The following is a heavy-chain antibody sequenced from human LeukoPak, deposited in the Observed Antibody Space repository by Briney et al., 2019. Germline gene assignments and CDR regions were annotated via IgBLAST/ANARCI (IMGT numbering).Heavy chain of an antibody. Sequence: ASVKVSCKASGYTFTSYGISWVRQAPGQGLEWMGWISAYNGNTNYAQKLQGRVTMTTDTSTSTAYMELRSLRSDDTAVYYCAILRLGKLSPGLGYWGQGTLVTVSS. CDR2: ISAYNGNT. J-gene: IGHJ4*02. D-gene: IGHD3-16*02. CDR1: GYTFTSYG. CDR3: AILRLGKLSPGLGY. V-gene: IGHV1-18*01.